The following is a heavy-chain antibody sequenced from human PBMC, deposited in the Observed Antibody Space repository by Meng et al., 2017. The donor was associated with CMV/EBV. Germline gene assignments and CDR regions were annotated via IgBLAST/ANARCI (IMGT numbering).Heavy chain of an antibody. CDR1: GGLISSGDFY. Sequence: VRLLALGPGVGAPSPNLSLPCTVSGGLISSGDFYWSWFRQPPGKGLEWIGYIYYSWSTYYNPSLESRVTISVDTSKNQFSLKLSSVPAADTAVYYCARVTSRVAGAFDYWGQGTLVTVSS. CDR2: IYYSWST. J-gene: IGHJ4*02. D-gene: IGHD1-14*01. V-gene: IGHV4-30-4*08. CDR3: ARVTSRVAGAFDY.